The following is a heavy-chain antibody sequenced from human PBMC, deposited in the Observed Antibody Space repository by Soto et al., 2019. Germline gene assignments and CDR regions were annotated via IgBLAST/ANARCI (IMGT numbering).Heavy chain of an antibody. CDR3: ARRGYSSSWYPDDAFDI. Sequence: EVQLVESGGGLVQPGGSLRLSCAASGFTVGSNYMSWVRQAPGKGLEWVSVIYSGGSTYYADSVKGRFTISRDNSKNTLYLQMNSLRAEDTAVYYCARRGYSSSWYPDDAFDIWGQGTMVTVSS. CDR1: GFTVGSNY. D-gene: IGHD6-13*01. J-gene: IGHJ3*02. V-gene: IGHV3-66*01. CDR2: IYSGGST.